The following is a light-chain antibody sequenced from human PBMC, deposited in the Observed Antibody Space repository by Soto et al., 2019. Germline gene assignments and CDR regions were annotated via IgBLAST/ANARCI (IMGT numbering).Light chain of an antibody. CDR1: QTINSW. V-gene: IGKV1-39*01. CDR2: AAS. Sequence: PSTLSASVGDRVTITCRASQTINSWLAWYQQKPGKAPKLLIYAASSLQSGVPSRFSGSGSVTDFTLTISSLQPEDFATYYCQQSYSTPWTSGQGTKVDIK. J-gene: IGKJ1*01. CDR3: QQSYSTPWT.